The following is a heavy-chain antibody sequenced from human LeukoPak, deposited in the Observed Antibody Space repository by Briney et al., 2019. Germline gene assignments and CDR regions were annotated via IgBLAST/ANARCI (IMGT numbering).Heavy chain of an antibody. CDR3: ARGWEAVAGPLANYWYFDL. D-gene: IGHD6-19*01. CDR1: GGSISGGGYY. Sequence: PSETLSLTCTVSGGSISGGGYYWNWIRQHPGKGLEWIGYIYHSGNTYCNPSLESRVTISVDTSKNQFSLRLTSVTAADTAVYYFARGWEAVAGPLANYWYFDLWGRGTLATVSS. J-gene: IGHJ2*01. V-gene: IGHV4-31*03. CDR2: IYHSGNT.